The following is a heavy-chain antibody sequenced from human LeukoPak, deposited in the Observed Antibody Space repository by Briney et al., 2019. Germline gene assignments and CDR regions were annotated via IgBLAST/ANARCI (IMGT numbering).Heavy chain of an antibody. J-gene: IGHJ6*02. V-gene: IGHV3-48*03. CDR3: ARDCSSTSCPGYYYYYGMDV. CDR2: ISSSGSTI. D-gene: IGHD2-2*01. CDR1: GFTFSSYE. Sequence: GGSLRLSCAASGFTFSSYEMNWVRQAPGKGLGWVSYISSSGSTIYYADSVKGRFTISRDNAKNSLYLQMNSLRAEDTAVYYCARDCSSTSCPGYYYYYGMDVWGQGITVTVSS.